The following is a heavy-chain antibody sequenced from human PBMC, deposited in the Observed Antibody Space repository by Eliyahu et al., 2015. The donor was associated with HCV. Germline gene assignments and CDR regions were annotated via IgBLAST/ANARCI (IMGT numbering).Heavy chain of an antibody. V-gene: IGHV1-58*01. CDR1: GFTFTSSA. Sequence: QMQLVQSGPEVKKPGTSVKVSCKASGFTFTSSAVQWVRQARGQRLEWIGWIVVGSGNTNYAQKFQERVTITRDMSTSTAYMELSSLRSEDTAVYYCAADPDSGSYSVNWGQGTLVTVSS. CDR2: IVVGSGNT. D-gene: IGHD1-26*01. J-gene: IGHJ4*02. CDR3: AADPDSGSYSVN.